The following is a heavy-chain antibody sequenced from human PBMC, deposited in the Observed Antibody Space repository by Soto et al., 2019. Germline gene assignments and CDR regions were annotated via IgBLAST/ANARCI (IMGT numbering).Heavy chain of an antibody. CDR1: GFTFNVYG. Sequence: GGSLRLSCAASGFTFNVYGMHWVRQAPGKGLEWLANIYYDGDTKIYADSVKGRFTISRDNYRNTLYLQINNLRAEDAAVYYCAREGAGTYNIDYWGQGALVTVSS. J-gene: IGHJ4*02. CDR2: IYYDGDTK. V-gene: IGHV3-33*01. CDR3: AREGAGTYNIDY. D-gene: IGHD1-7*01.